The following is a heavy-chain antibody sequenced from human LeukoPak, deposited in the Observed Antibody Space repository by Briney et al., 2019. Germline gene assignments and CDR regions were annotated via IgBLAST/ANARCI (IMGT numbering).Heavy chain of an antibody. V-gene: IGHV3-23*01. CDR2: TSGSGGNP. CDR1: GFAFSSYA. CDR3: GKETGIILVRGAVDY. Sequence: PGGSLRLACAASGFAFSSYAMSWVRQAPGKGLEWVSVTSGSGGNPYYADSVKGRFTISRDNSKNTVYLHMNSLRAEDTALYYCGKETGIILVRGAVDYWGQGTLVTVSS. J-gene: IGHJ4*02. D-gene: IGHD3-10*01.